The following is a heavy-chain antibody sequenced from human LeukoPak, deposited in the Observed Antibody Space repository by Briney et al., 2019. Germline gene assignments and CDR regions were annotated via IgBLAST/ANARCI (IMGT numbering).Heavy chain of an antibody. V-gene: IGHV1-69*06. CDR3: ATSHGCGGYCRSTSLWGDYYYYYYMDV. CDR2: IIPVFGTA. D-gene: IGHD2-2*01. Sequence: ASVKVSCKASGDTFSNYGISWVRQAPGQGLEWMGGIIPVFGTANYAQKFRGRVTITADKSTSTAYMEMSSLRSEDTAAYYCATSHGCGGYCRSTSLWGDYYYYYYMDVWGKGTTVTVSS. J-gene: IGHJ6*03. CDR1: GDTFSNYG.